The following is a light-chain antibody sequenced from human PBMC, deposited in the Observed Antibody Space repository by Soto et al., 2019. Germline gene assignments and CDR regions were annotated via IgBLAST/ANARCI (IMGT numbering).Light chain of an antibody. CDR2: DAS. V-gene: IGKV3-11*01. Sequence: ETVLTQSPATLSLSPGEKATLSCRASQSVSSYLAWYQQKPGQAPRLLIYDASNRATGIPARFSGSGSGTDFTLTISSLEPEDFAVYYCQQRSNWRSTFGQGTRLE. CDR3: QQRSNWRST. CDR1: QSVSSY. J-gene: IGKJ5*01.